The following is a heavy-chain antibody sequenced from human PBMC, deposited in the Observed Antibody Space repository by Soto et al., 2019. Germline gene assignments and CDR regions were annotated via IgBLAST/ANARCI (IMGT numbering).Heavy chain of an antibody. CDR1: GFTFSSYG. CDR3: AKDRSSGYYGPSGY. Sequence: GGSLRLSCAASGFTFSSYGMHWVRQAPGKGLEWVAVISYDGSNKYYADSVKGRFTISRDNSKNTLYLQMNSLGAEDTAVYYCAKDRSSGYYGPSGYWGQGTLVTVSS. CDR2: ISYDGSNK. V-gene: IGHV3-30*18. D-gene: IGHD3-22*01. J-gene: IGHJ4*02.